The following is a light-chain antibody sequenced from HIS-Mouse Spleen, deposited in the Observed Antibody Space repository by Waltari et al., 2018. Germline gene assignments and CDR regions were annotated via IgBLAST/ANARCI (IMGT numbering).Light chain of an antibody. J-gene: IGKJ4*01. Sequence: DIVMTQSPDSLAVSLGERATINCKSSQSVLYSPNNKNYLAWYQQKPGQPPKLLIYWASTRESGVPDRFSGSGSGTDFTLTISSLQAEDVAVYYCQQYYSTPPAFGGGTKVEIK. V-gene: IGKV4-1*01. CDR3: QQYYSTPPA. CDR1: QSVLYSPNNKNY. CDR2: WAS.